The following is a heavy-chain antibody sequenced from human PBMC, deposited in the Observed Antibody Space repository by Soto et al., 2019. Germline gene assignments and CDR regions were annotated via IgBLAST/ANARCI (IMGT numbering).Heavy chain of an antibody. J-gene: IGHJ6*02. V-gene: IGHV1-2*02. CDR2: INPNIGGT. D-gene: IGHD1-1*01. CDR1: GYTFTGYY. Sequence: GASVKVSCKASGYTFTGYYMHWVLQAPVQGLEWMGWINPNIGGTNYAQKFQGRVTMTRDTSISTAYMEMSRLRSDDKAVYYCARTKGYNTVSYYYYGMEVWGQGTTVTVSS. CDR3: ARTKGYNTVSYYYYGMEV.